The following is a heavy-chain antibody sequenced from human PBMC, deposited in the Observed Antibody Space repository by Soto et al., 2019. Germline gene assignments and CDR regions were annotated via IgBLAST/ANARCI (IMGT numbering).Heavy chain of an antibody. J-gene: IGHJ4*02. V-gene: IGHV3-48*02. Sequence: EVQLVGSGGGLVQPGGSLRLSCAASGFTFSSYSMNWVRQAPGKGLEWVSYISSSSSTIYYADSVKGRFTISRDNAKNSLYLQMNSLRDEDTAVYYCAREYIDYVWGSYRYLDYWGQGTLVTVSS. CDR3: AREYIDYVWGSYRYLDY. D-gene: IGHD3-16*02. CDR2: ISSSSSTI. CDR1: GFTFSSYS.